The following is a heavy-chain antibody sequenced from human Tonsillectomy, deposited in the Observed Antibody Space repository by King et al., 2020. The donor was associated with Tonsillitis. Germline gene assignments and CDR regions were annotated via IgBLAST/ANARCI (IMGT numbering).Heavy chain of an antibody. V-gene: IGHV3-30*04. Sequence: QLVQSGGGVVQPGKSLRLSCAASRFTFSHYAMHWVRQAPGKGLEWVALISFDEVHKLYADSVRDRFTISRDNSKKTLYLQMNSLRAEDTAVYYCARDLPTITSYYGMDVWGQGTTVTVSS. CDR1: RFTFSHYA. CDR2: ISFDEVHK. J-gene: IGHJ6*02. CDR3: ARDLPTITSYYGMDV.